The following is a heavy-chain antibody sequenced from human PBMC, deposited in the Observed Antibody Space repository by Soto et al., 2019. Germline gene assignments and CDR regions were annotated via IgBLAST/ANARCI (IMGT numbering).Heavy chain of an antibody. CDR1: GGSISSGDYY. D-gene: IGHD4-17*01. CDR3: ARAKGLLTVTTSWFDP. J-gene: IGHJ5*02. V-gene: IGHV4-30-4*01. Sequence: QVQLQESGPGLVKPSQTLSLTCTVSGGSISSGDYYWSWIRQPPGKGLEWIGYIYYSGSTYYNPSLKNRVTISGDTSKNQSSLKLSSVTAADTALYYCARAKGLLTVTTSWFDPWGQGTLVTVSS. CDR2: IYYSGST.